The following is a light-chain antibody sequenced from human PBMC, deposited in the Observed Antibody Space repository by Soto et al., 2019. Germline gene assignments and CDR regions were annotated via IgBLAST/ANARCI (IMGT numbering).Light chain of an antibody. V-gene: IGLV1-40*01. CDR1: SSNIGADFD. CDR3: QSYDSGPIVI. Sequence: QSALTQPPSVSGAPGQRVTISWTGSSSNIGADFDVHWYQQLPGTAPKLLIYGNVYRPSGVPDRFSGSKSDTSASLAITGLQAEDEADYYCQSYDSGPIVIFGGGTKLTVL. J-gene: IGLJ2*01. CDR2: GNV.